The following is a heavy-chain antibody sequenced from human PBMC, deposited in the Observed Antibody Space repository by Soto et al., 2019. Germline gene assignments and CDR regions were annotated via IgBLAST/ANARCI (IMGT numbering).Heavy chain of an antibody. J-gene: IGHJ6*02. V-gene: IGHV5-51*01. CDR3: ASLIQPNYYGSGASGMDV. Sequence: VESLKISCKGSGYSFTSYWIGWVRQMPGKGLELMGIIYPGDSDTRYSPSFQGQVTISADKSISTAYLQWSSLKASDTAVYYCASLIQPNYYGSGASGMDVWDQGTTVTVSS. CDR1: GYSFTSYW. D-gene: IGHD3-10*01. CDR2: IYPGDSDT.